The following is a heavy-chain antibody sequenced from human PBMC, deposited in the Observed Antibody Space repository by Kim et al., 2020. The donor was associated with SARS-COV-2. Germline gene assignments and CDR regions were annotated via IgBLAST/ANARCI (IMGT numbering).Heavy chain of an antibody. CDR1: GFTFSSYS. V-gene: IGHV3-21*04. Sequence: GGSLRLSCAASGFTFSSYSMNWVRQAPGKGLEWVSSISSSSSYIYYADSVKGRFTISRDNAKNSLYLQMNSLRAEDTAVYYCARVGEGYSGYDDAFDIWGQGTMVTVSS. CDR2: ISSSSSYI. J-gene: IGHJ3*02. D-gene: IGHD5-12*01. CDR3: ARVGEGYSGYDDAFDI.